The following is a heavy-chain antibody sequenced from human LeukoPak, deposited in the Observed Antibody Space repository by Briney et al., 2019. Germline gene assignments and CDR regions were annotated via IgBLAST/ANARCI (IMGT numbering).Heavy chain of an antibody. CDR3: ARAYYDILTGYYPFDY. D-gene: IGHD3-9*01. J-gene: IGHJ4*02. CDR2: IYTSGST. Sequence: NPSETLSLTCTVSGGSISSYYWSWIRQPAGKGLEWIGRIYTSGSTNYNPSLKSRVTMSVDTSKNQFSLKLSSVTAADTAVYYCARAYYDILTGYYPFDYWGQGTLVTVSS. CDR1: GGSISSYY. V-gene: IGHV4-4*07.